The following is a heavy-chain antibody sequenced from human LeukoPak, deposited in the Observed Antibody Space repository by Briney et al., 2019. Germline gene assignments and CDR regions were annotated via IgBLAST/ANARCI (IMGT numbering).Heavy chain of an antibody. CDR2: INPNSGGT. V-gene: IGHV1-2*02. J-gene: IGHJ4*02. CDR3: ARGLGGYFDWGYFDY. D-gene: IGHD3-9*01. Sequence: AASVKVSCKASGYTFTGYYMHWVRQAPGQGLEWMGWINPNSGGTNYAQKFQGRVTMTRDTSISTAYMELGRLRSDDTAVYYCARGLGGYFDWGYFDYWGQGTLVTVSS. CDR1: GYTFTGYY.